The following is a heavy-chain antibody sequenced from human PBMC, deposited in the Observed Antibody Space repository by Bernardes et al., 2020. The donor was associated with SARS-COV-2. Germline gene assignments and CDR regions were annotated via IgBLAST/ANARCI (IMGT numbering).Heavy chain of an antibody. CDR3: ASSYDFWSGYLDY. J-gene: IGHJ4*02. V-gene: IGHV4-30-2*01. D-gene: IGHD3-3*01. CDR1: GGSISSGGCP. Sequence: SETLSLTCAVSGGSISSGGCPWSWIRQPPGKGLEWHGYIYHSGSTYYNPSLKSRVTISVDRSKNQFSLKLSSVTAADTAVYYCASSYDFWSGYLDYWGQGTLVTVSS. CDR2: IYHSGST.